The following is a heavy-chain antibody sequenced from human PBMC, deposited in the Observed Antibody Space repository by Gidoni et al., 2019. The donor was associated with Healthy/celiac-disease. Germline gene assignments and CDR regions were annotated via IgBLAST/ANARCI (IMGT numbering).Heavy chain of an antibody. V-gene: IGHV1-2*02. D-gene: IGHD1-26*01. CDR1: GYTVTGYY. J-gene: IGHJ2*01. CDR3: ARVCGGSYHPNYWYFDL. CDR2: INPNSGGT. Sequence: QVQLVQSGAEVKKPGASVKVSCKASGYTVTGYYMHWVRQAPGQGLEWIGWINPNSGGTNYAQKFQGRVTMTRETSSSTAYMELSRLRSDDTAVYYCARVCGGSYHPNYWYFDLWGRGTLVTVSS.